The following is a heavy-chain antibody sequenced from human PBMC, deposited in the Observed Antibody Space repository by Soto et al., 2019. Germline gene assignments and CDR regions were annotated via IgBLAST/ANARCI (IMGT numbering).Heavy chain of an antibody. CDR3: ARAHYGDYGYGMDV. Sequence: SETLAPTSAVFSISTTSGCYSLIWSLVPQGKGLEWIGYIYNSGSTYYNPSLKSRVTISVDRSKNQFSLKLSSVTAADTAVYYCARAHYGDYGYGMDVWGQGTTVTLSS. D-gene: IGHD4-17*01. V-gene: IGHV4-30-2*01. CDR1: SISTTSGCYS. J-gene: IGHJ6*02. CDR2: IYNSGST.